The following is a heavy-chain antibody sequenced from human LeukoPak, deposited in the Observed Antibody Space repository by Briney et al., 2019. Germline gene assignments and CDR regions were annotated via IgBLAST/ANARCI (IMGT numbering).Heavy chain of an antibody. Sequence: ASVKVSCKASGYTFTSYGFSWVRQAPGQGLEWMGWISAYNGDTHYAQKLKGRVTMTTDTPTSTAYMELRSLRSDDTAVYYCARDGNGNSRYFDYWGQGTLVTVSS. J-gene: IGHJ4*02. CDR2: ISAYNGDT. D-gene: IGHD1-7*01. CDR3: ARDGNGNSRYFDY. CDR1: GYTFTSYG. V-gene: IGHV1-18*01.